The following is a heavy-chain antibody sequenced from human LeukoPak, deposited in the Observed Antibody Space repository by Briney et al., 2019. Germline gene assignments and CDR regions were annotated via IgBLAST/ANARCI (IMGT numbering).Heavy chain of an antibody. CDR3: ARGTRYADY. J-gene: IGHJ4*02. Sequence: PGGSLRLSCVASGFLFSGSTMNWVRQAPGKGLEWISYISSSSGTIYYADSVKGRFTISRDNAKNSLFLQMNGLRDEDTAVYYCARGTRYADYWGQGTLVTVSS. CDR1: GFLFSGST. CDR2: ISSSSGTI. D-gene: IGHD3-16*01. V-gene: IGHV3-48*02.